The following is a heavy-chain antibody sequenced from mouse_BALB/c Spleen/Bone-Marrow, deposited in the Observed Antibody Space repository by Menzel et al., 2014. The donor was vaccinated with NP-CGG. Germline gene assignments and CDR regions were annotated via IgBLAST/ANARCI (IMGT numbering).Heavy chain of an antibody. CDR3: ARNYYYGSSWSAMDY. CDR2: IYPGDGDT. Sequence: SGAELARPGASVKLSCKASGYTFTSYWMQWVKQRPGQGLGWIGAIYPGDGDTRNTQKFKGKATLTADKSSSTAYMQLSSLASEDSAVYYCARNYYYGSSWSAMDYWGQGTSVTVSS. V-gene: IGHV1-87*01. D-gene: IGHD1-1*01. CDR1: GYTFTSYW. J-gene: IGHJ4*01.